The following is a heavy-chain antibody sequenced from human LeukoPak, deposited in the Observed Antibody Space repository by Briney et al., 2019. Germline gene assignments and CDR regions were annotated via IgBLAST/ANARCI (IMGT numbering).Heavy chain of an antibody. D-gene: IGHD1-26*01. CDR1: GYSFTSYW. J-gene: IGHJ3*02. CDR2: IYPGDSDT. Sequence: ESLKISCKGSGYSFTSYWIGWVRQMPGKGLEWMGIIYPGDSDTRYSPSFQGQVTISADKSISTAYLQWSSLKASDTAMYYCARQVQVGASNDAFDIWGQGTMVTVSS. CDR3: ARQVQVGASNDAFDI. V-gene: IGHV5-51*01.